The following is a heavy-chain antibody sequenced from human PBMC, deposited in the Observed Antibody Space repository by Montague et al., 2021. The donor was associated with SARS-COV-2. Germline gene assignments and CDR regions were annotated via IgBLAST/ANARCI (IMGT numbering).Heavy chain of an antibody. CDR1: GGSISSYY. Sequence: SETLSLTCTVSGGSISSYYWSCIRQPPGKGLEWIGYIYYSGSTNYNPSLKSRLTISVDTSKNQFSLKLGSVTAADTAVYYCARLEAGDCSGGSCYSSWFDPWGQGTLVAVSS. V-gene: IGHV4-59*08. CDR2: IYYSGST. D-gene: IGHD2-15*01. CDR3: ARLEAGDCSGGSCYSSWFDP. J-gene: IGHJ5*02.